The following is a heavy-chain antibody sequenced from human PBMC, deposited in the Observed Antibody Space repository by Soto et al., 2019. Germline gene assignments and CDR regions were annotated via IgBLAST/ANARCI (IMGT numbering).Heavy chain of an antibody. Sequence: GGSLRLSCAASGFTFSSYAMIWVRQAPGKGLEWVSAISGSGGSTYYADSVKGRFTISRDNSKNTLYLQMNSLRAEDTAVYYCARRITMVRDYYYYGMDVWGQGTTVTVSS. CDR2: ISGSGGST. CDR1: GFTFSSYA. J-gene: IGHJ6*02. V-gene: IGHV3-23*01. D-gene: IGHD3-10*01. CDR3: ARRITMVRDYYYYGMDV.